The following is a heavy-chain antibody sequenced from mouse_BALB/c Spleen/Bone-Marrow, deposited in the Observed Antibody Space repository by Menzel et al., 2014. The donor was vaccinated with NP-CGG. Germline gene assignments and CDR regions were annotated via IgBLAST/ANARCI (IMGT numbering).Heavy chain of an antibody. D-gene: IGHD3-3*01. V-gene: IGHV1-4*01. CDR2: INPSSGSA. J-gene: IGHJ2*01. CDR1: GYTFTYYT. Sequence: VQLQESGAEVARPGASVEMSCKASGYTFTYYTMQWVKQRTGQGLEWIGYINPSSGSANYNQNFKDKATLTADKSSSTAYMQLTSLTSEDSAVYYCARGGTRYYFDYWGQGTTLTVSS. CDR3: ARGGTRYYFDY.